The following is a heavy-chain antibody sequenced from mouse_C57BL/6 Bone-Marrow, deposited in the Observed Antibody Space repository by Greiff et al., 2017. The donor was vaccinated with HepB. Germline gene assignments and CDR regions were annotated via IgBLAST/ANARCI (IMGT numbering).Heavy chain of an antibody. V-gene: IGHV1-5*01. J-gene: IGHJ2*01. CDR3: TRVTTVVDYFDY. D-gene: IGHD1-1*01. CDR1: GYTFTSYW. Sequence: VQLQQSGTVLARPGASVKMSCKTSGYTFTSYWMHWVKQRPGQGLEWIGAIYPGNSDTSYNQKFKGKAKLTAVTSASTAYMELSSLTTEDSAVYYCTRVTTVVDYFDYWGQGTTLTVSS. CDR2: IYPGNSDT.